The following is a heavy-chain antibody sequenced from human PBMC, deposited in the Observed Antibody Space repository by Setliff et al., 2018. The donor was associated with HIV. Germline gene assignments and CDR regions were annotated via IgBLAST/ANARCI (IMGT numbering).Heavy chain of an antibody. V-gene: IGHV1-2*02. CDR1: GYIFIRYY. Sequence: GASVKVSCKTSGYIFIRYYIFWVRQAPGQGLEWMGNINPHTGVIKYAEKFQGRVTMTRDTSINTIYMELSRLRSDDTAVYYCARDLRDGFEEWFSTLDDGMDVWGQGTTVTVSS. CDR3: ARDLRDGFEEWFSTLDDGMDV. J-gene: IGHJ6*02. D-gene: IGHD3-3*01. CDR2: INPHTGVI.